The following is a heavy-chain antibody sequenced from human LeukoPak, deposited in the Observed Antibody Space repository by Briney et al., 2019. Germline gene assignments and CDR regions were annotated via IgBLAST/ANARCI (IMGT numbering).Heavy chain of an antibody. J-gene: IGHJ4*02. CDR3: AKDYSSGWFLDS. V-gene: IGHV3-23*01. Sequence: GGSLRLSCAASGFTLRNYATSWVRQAPGEGLEWVSGITSLVETTYYADSVKGRFTISRDDSKNTLYLQMHSLRAEDTAVYYCAKDYSSGWFLDSWGQGTLVTVSS. CDR2: ITSLVETT. D-gene: IGHD6-19*01. CDR1: GFTLRNYA.